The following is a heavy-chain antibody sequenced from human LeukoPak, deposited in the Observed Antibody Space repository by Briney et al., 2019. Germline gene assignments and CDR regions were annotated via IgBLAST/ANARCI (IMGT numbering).Heavy chain of an antibody. J-gene: IGHJ4*02. CDR2: IIPIFGTA. CDR3: ARGSNYDFWSGYYEDY. CDR1: GGTFSSYA. D-gene: IGHD3-3*01. Sequence: SVKVSCKASGGTFSSYAISWVRQAPGQGLEWMGGIIPIFGTANYAQKFQGRVTITTDESTSTAYMELSSLRSEDTAVYYRARGSNYDFWSGYYEDYWGQGTLVTVSS. V-gene: IGHV1-69*05.